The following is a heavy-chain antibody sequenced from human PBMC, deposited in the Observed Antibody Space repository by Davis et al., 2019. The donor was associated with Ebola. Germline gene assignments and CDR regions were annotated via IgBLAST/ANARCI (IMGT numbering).Heavy chain of an antibody. J-gene: IGHJ4*02. CDR1: GFSFRNYW. D-gene: IGHD1-1*01. CDR2: INQDGSGK. Sequence: PGGSLRLSCIVSGFSFRNYWMSWVRQAPGKGLEWVANINQDGSGKYYVDSVKGRFTISRDNVENSLYLQINSLRAEDTAVYYCAREDQYNTFDYWGQGALVTVSS. CDR3: AREDQYNTFDY. V-gene: IGHV3-7*01.